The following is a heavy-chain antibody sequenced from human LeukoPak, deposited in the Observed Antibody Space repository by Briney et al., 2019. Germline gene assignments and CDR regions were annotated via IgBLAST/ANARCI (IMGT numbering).Heavy chain of an antibody. CDR3: TRDLGVDTTMIFFDY. D-gene: IGHD5-18*01. CDR1: GYTFTDFG. J-gene: IGHJ4*02. Sequence: ASVKVSCKASGYTFTDFGISWVRQAPGQGLEWMGWISAYNGNKNYVQKLQGRVTMTTDISTSTAYMELPSLRSDDTAMYYCTRDLGVDTTMIFFDYWGQGTLVTVSS. V-gene: IGHV1-18*01. CDR2: ISAYNGNK.